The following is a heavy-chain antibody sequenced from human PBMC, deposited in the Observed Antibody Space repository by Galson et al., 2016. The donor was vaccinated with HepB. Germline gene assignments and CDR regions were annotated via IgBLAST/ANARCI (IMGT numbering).Heavy chain of an antibody. CDR1: VDSFSTYY. CDR2: IFYRGRT. V-gene: IGHV4-59*01. J-gene: IGHJ6*02. CDR3: ARVAGQVVSSQIRCAMDV. D-gene: IGHD6-19*01. Sequence: QVQLQESGPGLVKPSETLSLTCTVSVDSFSTYYWSWVRQSPGRGLEFIGYIFYRGRTIYNPSLESRVTISQDTAQKQLSLRLRSVSAADTAGYFWARVAGQVVSSQIRCAMDVWGQGMTVTVSS.